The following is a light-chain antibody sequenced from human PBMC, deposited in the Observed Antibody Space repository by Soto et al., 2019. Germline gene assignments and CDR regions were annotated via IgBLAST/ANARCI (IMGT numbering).Light chain of an antibody. J-gene: IGLJ2*01. CDR3: ATWDNLLSAGL. V-gene: IGLV1-51*01. CDR2: DNY. Sequence: QSVLTQPPSVSATPGQKVTISCSGGPSNIGNNFVSWYQRLPGTAPRVIIYDNYERPSGIPDRFSGSKSGTSATLDITGLQTGDEAVYYCATWDNLLSAGLFGGGTQLTVL. CDR1: PSNIGNNF.